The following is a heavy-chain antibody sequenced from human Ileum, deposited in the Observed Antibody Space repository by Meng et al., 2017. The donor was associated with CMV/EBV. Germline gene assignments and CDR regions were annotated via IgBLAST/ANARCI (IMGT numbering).Heavy chain of an antibody. Sequence: SCKASGHPFTNYAMHWVRQATGQRLEWMGLVHAGNGNTRYSQNFQGRVTITRDTSATTVFMELTSLTSEDTAVYYCASERWGSGYLDLWGRGSLVTVSS. CDR2: VHAGNGNT. V-gene: IGHV1-3*01. D-gene: IGHD4-23*01. J-gene: IGHJ2*01. CDR3: ASERWGSGYLDL. CDR1: GHPFTNYA.